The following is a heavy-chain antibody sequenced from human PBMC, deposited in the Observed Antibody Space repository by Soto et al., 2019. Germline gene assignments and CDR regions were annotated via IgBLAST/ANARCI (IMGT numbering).Heavy chain of an antibody. CDR2: IIPIFGTA. J-gene: IGHJ4*02. Sequence: QVQLVQSGAEVKKPGSPVKVSCKASGGTFSTYAISWVRQAPGQGLEWMGGIIPIFGTANYAQKFQDRVTMTADESTSTAYVELSSLRSEDTAVYYCVTFRTSGYVYFHYWGQGTLVTVSS. D-gene: IGHD5-12*01. CDR3: VTFRTSGYVYFHY. CDR1: GGTFSTYA. V-gene: IGHV1-69*12.